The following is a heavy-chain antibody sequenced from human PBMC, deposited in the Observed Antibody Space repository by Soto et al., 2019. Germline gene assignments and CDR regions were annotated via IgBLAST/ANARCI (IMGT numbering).Heavy chain of an antibody. Sequence: PGGSLRLSCAASGFTFSSYGMHWVRQAPGKGLEWVAVISYDGSNKYYADSVKGRFTISRDNSKNTLYLQMNSLRAEDTAVYYCANWPRGWSGYYTGPPDPGYWGQGTLVTVSS. CDR2: ISYDGSNK. J-gene: IGHJ4*02. D-gene: IGHD3-3*01. V-gene: IGHV3-30*18. CDR3: ANWPRGWSGYYTGPPDPGY. CDR1: GFTFSSYG.